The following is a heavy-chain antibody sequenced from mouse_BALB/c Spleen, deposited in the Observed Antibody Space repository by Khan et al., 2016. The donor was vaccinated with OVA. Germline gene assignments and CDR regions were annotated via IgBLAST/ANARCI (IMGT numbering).Heavy chain of an antibody. CDR2: IYPGNSDT. CDR1: GYIFTSYL. D-gene: IGHD1-3*01. Sequence: EVQLQESGAVLARPGTSVKMSCKASGYIFTSYLIHWVKQRPGQGLEWIGDIYPGNSDTTYNQKFEEKAKLTAGTSATTAYLELSSLTDEDSAVYYCTRGGYSSFAYWGQGTLVTVSA. CDR3: TRGGYSSFAY. V-gene: IGHV1-5*01. J-gene: IGHJ3*01.